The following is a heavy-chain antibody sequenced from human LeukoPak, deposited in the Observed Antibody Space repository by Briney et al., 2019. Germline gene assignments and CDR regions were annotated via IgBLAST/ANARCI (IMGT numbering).Heavy chain of an antibody. CDR2: ISAYNGNT. CDR1: GYTFTSYG. Sequence: GASVNVSCKSSGYTFTSYGISWVRQAPGQGLEWVGWISAYNGNTNYAQKLQGRVTMTTDTSTSTAYMELRSLRSDDTAVYYCARVPAGYYFDYWGQGTLVTVSS. D-gene: IGHD6-19*01. V-gene: IGHV1-18*01. J-gene: IGHJ4*02. CDR3: ARVPAGYYFDY.